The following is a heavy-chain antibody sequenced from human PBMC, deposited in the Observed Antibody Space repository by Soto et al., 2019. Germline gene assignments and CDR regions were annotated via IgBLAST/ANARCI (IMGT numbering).Heavy chain of an antibody. V-gene: IGHV3-23*01. CDR1: GFTFSSYA. CDR3: AKSARHQGVYYYGMDV. Sequence: GGSLRLSCAASGFTFSSYAMSWVRQAPGKGLEWVSAISGSGGSTYYADSVKGRFTISRDNSKNTLYLQMNSLRAEDTAVYYCAKSARHQGVYYYGMDVWGQGTTVTVSS. J-gene: IGHJ6*02. D-gene: IGHD2-2*01. CDR2: ISGSGGST.